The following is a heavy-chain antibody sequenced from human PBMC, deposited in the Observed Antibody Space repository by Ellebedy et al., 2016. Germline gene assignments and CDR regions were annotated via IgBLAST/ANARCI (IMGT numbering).Heavy chain of an antibody. CDR3: VRDYAGDWFDP. V-gene: IGHV4-38-2*02. J-gene: IGHJ5*02. Sequence: SETLSLTCSVSGDAISSGYYWGWIRPSPGMGLEWIASIHHSGETYYKPSLKSRLTISVDTSKNQFSLKMRYATAADTALYYCVRDYAGDWFDPWGQGTLVTVSA. CDR2: IHHSGET. CDR1: GDAISSGYY. D-gene: IGHD3-16*01.